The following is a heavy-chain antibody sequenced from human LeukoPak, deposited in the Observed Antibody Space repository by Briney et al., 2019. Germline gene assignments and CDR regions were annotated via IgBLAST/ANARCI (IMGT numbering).Heavy chain of an antibody. D-gene: IGHD5-12*01. J-gene: IGHJ4*02. Sequence: PSETLSLTCTVSGGSISSYYWSWIRQPAGKGLEWIGRIYTSGSTHYNPSLKSRVTISVDTSKNQFSLKLSSVTAADTAVYYCARSSGYDFIVYYFDYWGQGTLVTVSS. CDR1: GGSISSYY. CDR2: IYTSGST. CDR3: ARSSGYDFIVYYFDY. V-gene: IGHV4-4*07.